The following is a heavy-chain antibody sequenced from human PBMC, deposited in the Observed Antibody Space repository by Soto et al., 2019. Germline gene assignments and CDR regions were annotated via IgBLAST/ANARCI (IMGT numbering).Heavy chain of an antibody. Sequence: PWGSLRLSCAASGFTFSSSGIHWVRQARGKGLEWVAVISYDGSNKYYADSVKGRFTISRDNSKNTLYLQMNSLRAEDTAVYYCAKSGQKRYSSGWPHFDYWGQGTLVTVSS. CDR1: GFTFSSSG. CDR2: ISYDGSNK. CDR3: AKSGQKRYSSGWPHFDY. V-gene: IGHV3-30*18. D-gene: IGHD6-19*01. J-gene: IGHJ4*02.